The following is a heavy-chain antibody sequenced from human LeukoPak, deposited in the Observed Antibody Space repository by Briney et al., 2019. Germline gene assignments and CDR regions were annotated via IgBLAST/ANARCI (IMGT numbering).Heavy chain of an antibody. CDR3: ARATYSSSSYWFDP. J-gene: IGHJ5*02. CDR2: IHDSGST. D-gene: IGHD6-6*01. V-gene: IGHV4-59*01. CDR1: GXSISSYY. Sequence: SETLSLTCTVAGXSISSYYWSWIRQPPGKGLEWIGNIHDSGSTNYNPSLKSRATISVDTSKKQFSLKLRSVIAADTAVYYCARATYSSSSYWFDPWGQGTLVTVSP.